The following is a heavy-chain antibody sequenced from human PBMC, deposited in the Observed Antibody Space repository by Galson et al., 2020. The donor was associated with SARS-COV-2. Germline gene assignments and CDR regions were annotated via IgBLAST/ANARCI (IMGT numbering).Heavy chain of an antibody. Sequence: GESLKISCAASGFTFSSYEMNWVRQAPGKGLEWVSYISSSGSTIYYADSVKGRFTISRDNAKNSLYLQMNSLRAEDTAVYYCAGTKAHYCSGGSCYFAEYFQHWGQGTLVTVSS. CDR1: GFTFSSYE. J-gene: IGHJ1*01. D-gene: IGHD2-15*01. CDR2: ISSSGSTI. V-gene: IGHV3-48*03. CDR3: AGTKAHYCSGGSCYFAEYFQH.